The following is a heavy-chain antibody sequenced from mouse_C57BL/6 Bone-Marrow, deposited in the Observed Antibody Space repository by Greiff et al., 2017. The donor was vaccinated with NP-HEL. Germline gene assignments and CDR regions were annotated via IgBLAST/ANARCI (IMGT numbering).Heavy chain of an antibody. CDR1: GYTFTSYG. D-gene: IGHD2-5*01. CDR2: IYPRRGNT. J-gene: IGHJ1*03. Sequence: QVQLQQSGAELARPGASVKLSCKASGYTFTSYGISWVKQRTGQGLEWIGEIYPRRGNTYYNEKFKGKATLTADKSSSTAYMELRSLTSEDSAVYFCARRAYYSNYSRYFDVWGTGTTVTVSS. V-gene: IGHV1-81*01. CDR3: ARRAYYSNYSRYFDV.